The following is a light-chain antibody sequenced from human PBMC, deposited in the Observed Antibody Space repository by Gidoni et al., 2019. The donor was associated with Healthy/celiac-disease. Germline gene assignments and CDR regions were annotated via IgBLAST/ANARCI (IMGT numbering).Light chain of an antibody. Sequence: QSVLTQPPSAPGNPRQTITISCSESTSNIGSNPVNWYQHIPGSPPTRLIYSISQRPSGVPDRFSCSKSATSASLAIGDLQSADEADYYCAAWVYRLNGLTFGGGTKLTVL. J-gene: IGLJ2*01. CDR2: SIS. CDR3: AAWVYRLNGLT. V-gene: IGLV1-44*01. CDR1: TSNIGSNP.